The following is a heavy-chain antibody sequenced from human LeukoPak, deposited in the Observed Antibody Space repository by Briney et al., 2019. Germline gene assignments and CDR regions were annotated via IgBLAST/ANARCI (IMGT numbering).Heavy chain of an antibody. CDR1: GGSISSGGYY. Sequence: SETLSLTCTVSGGSISSGGYYWSWIRQHPGKGLEWIGYNYYSGSTYYNPSLTSRVTISVDTSKNQFSLKLSSVTAADTAVYYCARVGSDILTGYGAFDIWGQGTMVTVSS. D-gene: IGHD3-9*01. CDR3: ARVGSDILTGYGAFDI. V-gene: IGHV4-31*03. CDR2: NYYSGST. J-gene: IGHJ3*02.